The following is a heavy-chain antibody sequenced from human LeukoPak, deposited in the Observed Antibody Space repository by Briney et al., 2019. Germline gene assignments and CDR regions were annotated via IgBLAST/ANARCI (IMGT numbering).Heavy chain of an antibody. Sequence: ASVKVSCKASGGTFTSYGINWVRQAPGLGLEWMGRIIPIVGILNYAQRFQGRVTITADNSTNIAYMELSSLRSEDTAVCYCARGGSYYFYNGKDVWGQGTTVTVSS. J-gene: IGHJ6*02. D-gene: IGHD1-26*01. CDR1: GGTFTSYG. CDR3: ARGGSYYFYNGKDV. CDR2: IIPIVGIL. V-gene: IGHV1-69*04.